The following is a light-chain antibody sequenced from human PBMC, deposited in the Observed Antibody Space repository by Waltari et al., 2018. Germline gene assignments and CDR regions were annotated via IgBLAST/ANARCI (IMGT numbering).Light chain of an antibody. CDR1: QNICNN. V-gene: IGKV3-11*01. Sequence: EVVLTQSPATLSLSPGDRATLSCRARQNICNNLAWYQQKPSQAPRLLMNDGSNRATGVPARFSGSGSGTDFTLTISSLEPEDFAVYYCQNRRNWPLLTFGGGTKVEIK. CDR3: QNRRNWPLLT. J-gene: IGKJ4*01. CDR2: DGS.